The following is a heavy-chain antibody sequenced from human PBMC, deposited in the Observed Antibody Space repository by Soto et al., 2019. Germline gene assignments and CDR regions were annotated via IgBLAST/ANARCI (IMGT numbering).Heavy chain of an antibody. V-gene: IGHV3-30*18. CDR2: ISYDGSNK. Sequence: GGSLRLSCRTAGFRFSSYGMHWVRQAPGKGLEWVAVISYDGSNKYYADSVKGRFIISRDNSKNTLYLQMNSLRAEDTAVYYCAKDGGTGKYYDFWGQGTLVTVSS. CDR3: AKDGGTGKYYDF. CDR1: GFRFSSYG. J-gene: IGHJ4*02. D-gene: IGHD2-8*02.